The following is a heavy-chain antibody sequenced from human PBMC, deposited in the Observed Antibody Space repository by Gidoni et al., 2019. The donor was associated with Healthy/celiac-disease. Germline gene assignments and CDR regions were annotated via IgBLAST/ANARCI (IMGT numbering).Heavy chain of an antibody. V-gene: IGHV1-8*01. CDR2: MNPNSGNT. D-gene: IGHD6-13*01. J-gene: IGHJ6*02. CDR1: VYTFTSYD. Sequence: QVQLVQSGAEVKKPGASVKVSCKASVYTFTSYDINWVRQATGQGLEWMGWMNPNSGNTGYAQKFQGRVTMTRNTSISTAYMELSSLRSEDTAVYYCARDQQLAQYYYYGMDVWGQGTTVTVSS. CDR3: ARDQQLAQYYYYGMDV.